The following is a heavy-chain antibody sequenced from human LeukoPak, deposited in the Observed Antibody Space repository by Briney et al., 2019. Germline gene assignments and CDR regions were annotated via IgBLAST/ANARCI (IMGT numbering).Heavy chain of an antibody. Sequence: PGGSLRLSCAASGSTLSNAWVSWVRQAPGKGLEWVGHIKSNSDGEDTNYAAPVQGSITISRNDSNNTLYLHMNSLKTEDTAIYYCNTRMVLGNYFDYWGQGTLVTVSS. V-gene: IGHV3-15*01. D-gene: IGHD3-10*01. J-gene: IGHJ4*02. CDR1: GSTLSNAW. CDR2: IKSNSDGEDT. CDR3: NTRMVLGNYFDY.